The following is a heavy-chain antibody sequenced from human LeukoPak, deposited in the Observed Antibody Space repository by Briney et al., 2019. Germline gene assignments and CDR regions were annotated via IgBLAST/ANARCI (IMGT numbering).Heavy chain of an antibody. CDR3: ARDRLTTVTTFHFDY. CDR2: ISGSGGRT. Sequence: GGSLRISCAASGFTFSSYAMSWVRPAPWKRLEWVSAISGSGGRTYYADSVRGRFTISRDNSKNTLYLQMSSLRAEDTAMYYCARDRLTTVTTFHFDYWGQGTLVTVSS. V-gene: IGHV3-23*01. D-gene: IGHD4-17*01. J-gene: IGHJ4*02. CDR1: GFTFSSYA.